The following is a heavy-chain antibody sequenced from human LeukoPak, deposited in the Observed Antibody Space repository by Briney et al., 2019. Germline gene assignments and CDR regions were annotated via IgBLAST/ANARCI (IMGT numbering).Heavy chain of an antibody. D-gene: IGHD3-3*01. CDR3: ARLSITMKWFDP. CDR1: GGSISSGGYS. V-gene: IGHV4-30-2*01. Sequence: PPQTLSLTCAVSGGSISSGGYSWSWIRQPPGKGLEWIGYIYHSGSTYYNPSLKSRVTISVDRSKNQFSLKLSSVTAADTAVYYCARLSITMKWFDPWGQGTLVTVSS. CDR2: IYHSGST. J-gene: IGHJ5*02.